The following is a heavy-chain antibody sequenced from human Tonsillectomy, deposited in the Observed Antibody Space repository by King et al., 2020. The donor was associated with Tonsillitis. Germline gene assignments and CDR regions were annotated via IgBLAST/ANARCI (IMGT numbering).Heavy chain of an antibody. Sequence: VQLVESGTEVKKPGASVKVSCKASGYTFTSYGISWVRQAPGQGLEWMGWGHTFKDDTNYAQKFQGRVSLTADTSTSTAYMELRSLTSDDTAVYYCARDWNYVTANFDYWGQGTLVTVSS. CDR3: ARDWNYVTANFDY. CDR1: GYTFTSYG. V-gene: IGHV1-18*01. CDR2: GHTFKDDT. D-gene: IGHD1-7*01. J-gene: IGHJ4*02.